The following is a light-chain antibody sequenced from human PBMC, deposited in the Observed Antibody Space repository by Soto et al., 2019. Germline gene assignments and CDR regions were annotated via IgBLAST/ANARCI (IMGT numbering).Light chain of an antibody. Sequence: EIVLTQSPATLYLSPGDRTTLSCWASQSVRHSLVWSQQKPGRAPRLLIYDASNRAIGIPARFSGSGSGTDFTLTISSLEPDDFAVYYCRQRSFWPWTFGPGTKVEIK. CDR1: QSVRHS. CDR2: DAS. V-gene: IGKV3-11*01. CDR3: RQRSFWPWT. J-gene: IGKJ1*01.